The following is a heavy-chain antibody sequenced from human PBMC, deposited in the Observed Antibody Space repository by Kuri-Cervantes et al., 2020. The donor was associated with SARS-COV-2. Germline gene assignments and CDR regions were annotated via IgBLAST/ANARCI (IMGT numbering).Heavy chain of an antibody. D-gene: IGHD5-18*01. CDR3: ARSGYTYGYYFSAFDI. Sequence: GESLKISCAASGFTFSDYYMNWVRQAPGKGLEWVAAISYDGSNKYYADSVKGRFTISRDNSKSTLSLQMNSLRAEDTAVYYCARSGYTYGYYFSAFDIWGQGTMVTVSS. V-gene: IGHV3-30*03. CDR2: ISYDGSNK. CDR1: GFTFSDYY. J-gene: IGHJ3*02.